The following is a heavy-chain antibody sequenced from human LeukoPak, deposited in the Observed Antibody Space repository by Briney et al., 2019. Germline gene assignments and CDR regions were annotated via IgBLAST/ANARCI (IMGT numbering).Heavy chain of an antibody. D-gene: IGHD3-3*01. V-gene: IGHV3-20*04. CDR3: ARVDDFWSGYQDY. CDR2: IYWNSGGT. Sequence: GGSLRLSCAASGFTSNDHAMHWIRQIPGKGLEWVSGIYWNSGGTGYADSVKGRFTISRDNAKNSLYLQMNSLRAEDTAVYYCARVDDFWSGYQDYWGQGTLVTVPS. J-gene: IGHJ4*02. CDR1: GFTSNDHA.